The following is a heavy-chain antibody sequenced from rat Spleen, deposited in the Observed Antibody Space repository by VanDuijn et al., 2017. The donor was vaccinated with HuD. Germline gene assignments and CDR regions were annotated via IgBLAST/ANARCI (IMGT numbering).Heavy chain of an antibody. D-gene: IGHD5-1*01. Sequence: EVQLVESGGGLVQPGRSLKLSCVASGFTFNNYWMTWIRQAPGQGLEWVASITNTGDYTYYPDSVRGRFTISRDNAKSTLYLQMNSLRSEDTATYYCTNNWEAYYWGQGVMVTVSS. CDR2: ITNTGDYT. CDR3: TNNWEAYY. CDR1: GFTFNNYW. V-gene: IGHV5-31*01. J-gene: IGHJ2*01.